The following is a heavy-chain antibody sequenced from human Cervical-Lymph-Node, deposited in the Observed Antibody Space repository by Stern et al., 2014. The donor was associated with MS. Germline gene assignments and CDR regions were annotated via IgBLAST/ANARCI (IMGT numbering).Heavy chain of an antibody. D-gene: IGHD4-23*01. J-gene: IGHJ2*01. V-gene: IGHV1-69*12. Sequence: QDQLVQSGAELKPPGSSVRISCKASGGTFTSYAINWVRQAPGQGPEWMGGIIPMFGTINYAQNFQGRVTISADESTGTAYMELTGLTSEDTAVFYCARDGRGNFFYFDLWGRGTLVTVSS. CDR2: IIPMFGTI. CDR1: GGTFTSYA. CDR3: ARDGRGNFFYFDL.